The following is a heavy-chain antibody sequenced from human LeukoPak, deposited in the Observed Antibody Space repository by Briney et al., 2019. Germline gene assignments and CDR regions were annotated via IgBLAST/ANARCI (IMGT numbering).Heavy chain of an antibody. J-gene: IGHJ4*02. CDR2: INHSGST. Sequence: PSETLSLTCAVYGGSFSGYYWSWIRQPPGKGLEWIGEINHSGSTNYNPSLKSRVTISVDTSKNQFSLKLSSVTAADTAVYYCARLNRLWFGELLYWDYWGQGTLVTVSS. CDR3: ARLNRLWFGELLYWDY. V-gene: IGHV4-34*01. CDR1: GGSFSGYY. D-gene: IGHD3-10*01.